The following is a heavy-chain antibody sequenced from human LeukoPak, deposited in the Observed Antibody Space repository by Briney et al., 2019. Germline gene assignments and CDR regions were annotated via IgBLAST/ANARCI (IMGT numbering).Heavy chain of an antibody. CDR2: IIPIFGTA. Sequence: ASVKVSCKASGGTFSSYAISWVRQAPGQGLEWMGGIIPIFGTANYAQKFQGRVTITADESTSTAYMELSSLRSEDTAVYYCARDLGVAGTFGYWGQGTLVTASS. V-gene: IGHV1-69*13. J-gene: IGHJ4*02. D-gene: IGHD6-19*01. CDR3: ARDLGVAGTFGY. CDR1: GGTFSSYA.